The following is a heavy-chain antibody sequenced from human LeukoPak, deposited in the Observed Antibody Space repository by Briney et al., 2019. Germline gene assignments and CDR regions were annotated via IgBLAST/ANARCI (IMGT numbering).Heavy chain of an antibody. CDR2: IDWDDDK. Sequence: PGPALVKPTQTLSLTCTFSGFSLSTSGMCVSWIRQPPGKALEVLARIDWDDDKYYSTSLNTRLTISHDTPKNQVVLTMTNMDPVDTATYYCARTGEYSSSSLFDYWGQGTLVTVSS. V-gene: IGHV2-70*11. J-gene: IGHJ4*02. D-gene: IGHD6-6*01. CDR3: ARTGEYSSSSLFDY. CDR1: GFSLSTSGMC.